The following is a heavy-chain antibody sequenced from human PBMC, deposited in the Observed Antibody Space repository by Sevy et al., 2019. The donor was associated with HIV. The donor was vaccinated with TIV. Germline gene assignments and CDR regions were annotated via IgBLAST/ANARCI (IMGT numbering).Heavy chain of an antibody. J-gene: IGHJ4*02. CDR3: TKDHCSGASCYRGRFDF. D-gene: IGHD2-15*01. CDR1: GFTFSSYG. CDR2: VEFDGKIK. V-gene: IGHV3-30*02. Sequence: GGSLRLSCAASGFTFSSYGMHRVRQAPGKGLEWVAFVEFDGKIKNYVDSVKGRFTISRDNSKNTIFLQMHNLRTEDTAVYYCTKDHCSGASCYRGRFDFWGQGTLVTVSS.